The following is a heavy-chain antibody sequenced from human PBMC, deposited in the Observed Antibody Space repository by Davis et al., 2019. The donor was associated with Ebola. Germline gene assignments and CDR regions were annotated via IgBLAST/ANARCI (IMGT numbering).Heavy chain of an antibody. CDR1: GFRFSDYN. D-gene: IGHD6-13*01. Sequence: GGSLRLSCAASGFRFSDYNMSWIRQAPGKGLEWLSCIIGSGYRYYADSMKGRFTISRDNANNLLYLQMNSLRADDTAVYYCARDVGDAYSGSDYWGQGTLVTVSS. J-gene: IGHJ4*02. CDR2: IIGSGYR. V-gene: IGHV3-69-1*01. CDR3: ARDVGDAYSGSDY.